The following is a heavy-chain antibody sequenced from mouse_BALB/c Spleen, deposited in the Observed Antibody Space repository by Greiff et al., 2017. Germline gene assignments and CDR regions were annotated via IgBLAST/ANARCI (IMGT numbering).Heavy chain of an antibody. D-gene: IGHD1-1*01. J-gene: IGHJ3*01. CDR3: ARGVTTGRFAY. V-gene: IGHV1S126*01. CDR2: IDPSDSET. CDR1: GYSFTSYW. Sequence: QVQLKQSGPQLVRPGASVKISCKASGYSFTSYWMHWVKQRPGQGLEWIGMIDPSDSETRLNQKFKDKATLTVDKSSSTAYMQLSSPTSEDSAVYYCARGVTTGRFAYWGQGTLVTVSA.